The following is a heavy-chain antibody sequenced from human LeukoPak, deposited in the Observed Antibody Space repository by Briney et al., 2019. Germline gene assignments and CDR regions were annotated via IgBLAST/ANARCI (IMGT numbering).Heavy chain of an antibody. D-gene: IGHD6-25*01. Sequence: GASVKVSCKASGYTFTSYYMHWVRQAPGQGLEWMGIINPSGGSTSYAQKFQGRVTMTRDTSTSTVYMELSSLRSEDTAVYYCARVDSSGGYFYYMDVWGQGTTVIVSS. J-gene: IGHJ6*02. V-gene: IGHV1-46*01. CDR2: INPSGGST. CDR1: GYTFTSYY. CDR3: ARVDSSGGYFYYMDV.